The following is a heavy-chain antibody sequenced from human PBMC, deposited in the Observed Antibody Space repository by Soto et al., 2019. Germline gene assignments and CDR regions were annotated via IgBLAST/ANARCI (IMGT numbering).Heavy chain of an antibody. CDR2: VFYPGTT. CDR3: GTERIGDNHWFDP. CDR1: GGSITSRNHY. J-gene: IGHJ5*02. V-gene: IGHV4-39*01. D-gene: IGHD4-17*01. Sequence: QLQLQESGPGLVKPSETLSLTCTVSGGSITSRNHYWGWIRQPPGRGLEWIGSVFYPGTTYYNPSLKTRVTISVDTSQNQFSLKLNSATAADTAVYYCGTERIGDNHWFDPWGQGSLVTVSS.